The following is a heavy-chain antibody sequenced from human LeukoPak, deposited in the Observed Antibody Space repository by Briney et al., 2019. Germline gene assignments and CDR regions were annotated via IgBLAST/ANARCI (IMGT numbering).Heavy chain of an antibody. J-gene: IGHJ6*03. D-gene: IGHD5-12*01. CDR2: IKEDGSEK. CDR1: GFTFSSYW. Sequence: RGSLRLSCAASGFTFSSYWMSWVRQAPGKGLEWVASIKEDGSEKIHVDSVKGRFTISRDSAKNSLSLQMNSLRTEDTAVYYCARGGARYMDVWGKGTTVTVSS. V-gene: IGHV3-7*01. CDR3: ARGGARYMDV.